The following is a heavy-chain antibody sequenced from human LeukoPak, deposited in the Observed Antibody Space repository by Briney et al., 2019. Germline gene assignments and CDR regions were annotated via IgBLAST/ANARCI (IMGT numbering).Heavy chain of an antibody. CDR3: AKAPPSSYYYYYGMDV. D-gene: IGHD6-13*01. CDR2: ISGSGGST. CDR1: GFTFSSYA. Sequence: PGGSLRLSCAASGFTFSSYAMSWVRQAPGKGLEWVSAISGSGGSTYYADSVKGRFTISRGIPKNTLYLQMNSLRAEDTAVYYCAKAPPSSYYYYYGMDVWGQGTTVTVSS. J-gene: IGHJ6*02. V-gene: IGHV3-23*01.